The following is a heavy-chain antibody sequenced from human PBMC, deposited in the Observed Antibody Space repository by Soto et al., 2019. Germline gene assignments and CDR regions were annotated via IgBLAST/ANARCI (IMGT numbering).Heavy chain of an antibody. V-gene: IGHV4-4*02. D-gene: IGHD3-22*01. CDR3: TRRRITMIVVVYDAFDI. Sequence: QVQLQESGPGLVKPSGTLSLTCAVSGGSISSSYWWSWVRQPPGKGLEWIGEIYHSGSTNYNPSLKRRVTISVDKSKYQFSLKLSSVTAADTAVYYCTRRRITMIVVVYDAFDIWGQGTTVTVSS. CDR2: IYHSGST. J-gene: IGHJ3*02. CDR1: GGSISSSYW.